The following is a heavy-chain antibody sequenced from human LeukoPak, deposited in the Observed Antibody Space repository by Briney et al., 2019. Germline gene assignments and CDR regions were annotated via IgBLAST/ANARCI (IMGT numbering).Heavy chain of an antibody. CDR2: IYYTGNT. D-gene: IGHD2-15*01. J-gene: IGHJ5*02. V-gene: IGHV4-61*03. CDR1: GGSINSSNSY. CDR3: VRSKSGAYGWFDP. Sequence: SETLSLSCTVFGGSINSSNSYWGWIRQPPGKGLEWIGYIYYTGNTNYNPSLKSRVTISIDTSKNHFSLNVNSVTAADAAMYYCVRSKSGAYGWFDPWGPGTLVTVSS.